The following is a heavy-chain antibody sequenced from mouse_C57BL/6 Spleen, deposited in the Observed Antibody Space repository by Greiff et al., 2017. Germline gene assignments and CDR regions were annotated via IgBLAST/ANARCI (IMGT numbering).Heavy chain of an antibody. CDR2: IHPNSGST. CDR1: GYTFTSYW. J-gene: IGHJ2*01. V-gene: IGHV1-64*01. CDR3: AREGGEVYFDY. Sequence: VQLQQPGAELVKPGASVKLSCKASGYTFTSYWMHWVKQRPGQGLEWIGMIHPNSGSTNYNEKFKSKATLTVDKSSSTAYMQLSSLTSEDSAVYYCAREGGEVYFDYWGQGTTLTVSS.